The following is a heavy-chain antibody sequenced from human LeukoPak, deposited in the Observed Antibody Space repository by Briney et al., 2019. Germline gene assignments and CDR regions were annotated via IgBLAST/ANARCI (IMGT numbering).Heavy chain of an antibody. D-gene: IGHD3-22*01. CDR1: GFTFSSYS. J-gene: IGHJ3*02. V-gene: IGHV3-48*01. CDR3: ARDLVYYDSSGPRRVLATGGPMGGAFDI. Sequence: PGGALRLSCAASGFTFSSYSMNWVHQAPGKELEWVSYISSSSSTIYYADSVKGRFTISRDNSKNTLYLQMNSLRAEDTAVYYCARDLVYYDSSGPRRVLATGGPMGGAFDIWGQGTMVTVSS. CDR2: ISSSSSTI.